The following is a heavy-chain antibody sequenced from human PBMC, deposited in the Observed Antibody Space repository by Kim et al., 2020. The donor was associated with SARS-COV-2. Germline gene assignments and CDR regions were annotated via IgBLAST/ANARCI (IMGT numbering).Heavy chain of an antibody. CDR2: IYYSGNT. D-gene: IGHD3-10*01. CDR3: ARHSLWRNWFDP. V-gene: IGHV4-39*01. CDR1: GGSISSNSHC. J-gene: IGHJ5*02. Sequence: SETLSLTCDVSGGSISSNSHCWGWVRQPPGKGLEWIATIYYSGNTYYSPSLKSRVNISVDTSKNQFSLKLSSVTAADTAVYYCARHSLWRNWFDPWGQGTLVTVSS.